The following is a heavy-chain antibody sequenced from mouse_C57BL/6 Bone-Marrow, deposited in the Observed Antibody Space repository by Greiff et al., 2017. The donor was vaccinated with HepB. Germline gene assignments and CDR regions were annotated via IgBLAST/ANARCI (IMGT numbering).Heavy chain of an antibody. CDR3: ARHGNYWYFDV. CDR1: GFTFSDYY. Sequence: DVKLVESGGGLVQPGGSLKLSCAASGFTFSDYYMYWVRQTPEKRLEWVAYISNGGGSTYYPDTVKGRFTISRDNAKNTLYLQMSRLKSEDTAMYYCARHGNYWYFDVWGTGTTVTVSS. V-gene: IGHV5-12*01. J-gene: IGHJ1*03. D-gene: IGHD2-1*01. CDR2: ISNGGGST.